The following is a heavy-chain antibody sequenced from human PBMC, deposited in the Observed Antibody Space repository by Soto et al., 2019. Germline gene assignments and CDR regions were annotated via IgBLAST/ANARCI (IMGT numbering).Heavy chain of an antibody. CDR1: GFTFISYD. CDR3: TKVDV. V-gene: IGHV3-30-3*01. CDR2: ISFDGSKK. J-gene: IGHJ6*01. Sequence: GGSLRLSCVGSGFTFISYDMHWVRQAPGKGLEWVGFISFDGSKKHYADSVEGRFTISRDNSKSTLYLEMNSLRPEDTAVYYCTKVDVWGPGTAVTVSS.